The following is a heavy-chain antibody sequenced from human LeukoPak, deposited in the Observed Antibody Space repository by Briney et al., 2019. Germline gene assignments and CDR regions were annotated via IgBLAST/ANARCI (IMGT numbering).Heavy chain of an antibody. CDR3: ARVYGDCPFDY. D-gene: IGHD4-17*01. V-gene: IGHV1-69*05. CDR1: GGTFSSYA. CDR2: IIPIFGTA. Sequence: SVKVSCKASGGTFSSYAISWVRQAPGQGLEWMGGIIPIFGTANYAQKLQGRVTMTTDTSTSTAYMELRSLRSDDTAVYYCARVYGDCPFDYWGQGTLVTVSS. J-gene: IGHJ4*02.